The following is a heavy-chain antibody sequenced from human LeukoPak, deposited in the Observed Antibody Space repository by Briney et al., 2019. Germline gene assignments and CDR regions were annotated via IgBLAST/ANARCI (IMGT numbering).Heavy chain of an antibody. CDR3: AKDGMWADSSGYYYDY. V-gene: IGHV3-48*04. CDR1: GFTFSRYS. CDR2: ISGGSSTI. D-gene: IGHD3-22*01. J-gene: IGHJ4*02. Sequence: PGGSLRLSCEASGFTFSRYSVNWVRQAPGKGLEWVSYISGGSSTIYYADPVKGRFTVSRDNAKNSLYLHMNSLRAEDTAVYYCAKDGMWADSSGYYYDYWGQGTLVTVSS.